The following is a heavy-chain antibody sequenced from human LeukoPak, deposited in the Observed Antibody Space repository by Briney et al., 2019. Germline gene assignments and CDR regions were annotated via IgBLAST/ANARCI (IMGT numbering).Heavy chain of an antibody. D-gene: IGHD1-1*01. CDR3: AKSPKTGFLFDY. CDR1: GFTFSSYT. J-gene: IGHJ4*02. Sequence: GGSLRLSCAASGFTFSSYTMSWVRQAPGKGLEWVSAIGGSGGNTYYADSVKGRFTISRDNSKNTLYLQMSSLRAEDTAVYYCAKSPKTGFLFDYWGKGTLVTVSS. V-gene: IGHV3-23*01. CDR2: IGGSGGNT.